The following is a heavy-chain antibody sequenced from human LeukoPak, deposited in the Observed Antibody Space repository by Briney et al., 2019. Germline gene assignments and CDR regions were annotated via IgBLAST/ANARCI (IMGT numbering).Heavy chain of an antibody. CDR1: GYTFTGYY. J-gene: IGHJ5*02. D-gene: IGHD2-2*01. CDR2: INPNSGGT. Sequence: ASVKVSCKASGYTFTGYYMHWVRQAPGHGLEWMGWINPNSGGTNYAQKFQGRVTMTRDTSISTAYMELSRLRSDDTAVYYCASAPMGIVVVPAANHWGQGTLVTVSS. CDR3: ASAPMGIVVVPAANH. V-gene: IGHV1-2*02.